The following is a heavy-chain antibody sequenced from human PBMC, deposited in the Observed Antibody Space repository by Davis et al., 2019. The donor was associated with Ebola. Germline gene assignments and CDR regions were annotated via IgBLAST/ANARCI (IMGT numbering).Heavy chain of an antibody. D-gene: IGHD6-13*01. Sequence: SETLSLPCTVSGGSISSYYWRWLRQPPGKGLEWIGYIYYSGSTNYNPSLKSRVTISVDTSKNQFSLKLSSVTAADTAVYYCARSRIAAAGTGFDYWGQGTLVTVSS. J-gene: IGHJ4*02. CDR1: GGSISSYY. V-gene: IGHV4-59*01. CDR3: ARSRIAAAGTGFDY. CDR2: IYYSGST.